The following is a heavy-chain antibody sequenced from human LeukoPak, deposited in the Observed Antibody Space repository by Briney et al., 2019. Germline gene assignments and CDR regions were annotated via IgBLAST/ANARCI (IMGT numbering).Heavy chain of an antibody. V-gene: IGHV3-48*01. CDR3: ARVWDSSGSYSSGY. CDR1: GLTFSSYS. D-gene: IGHD1-26*01. CDR2: ISSSSSTI. J-gene: IGHJ4*02. Sequence: SGGSLRLSCAASGLTFSSYSMNWVRQAPGKGLEWVSYISSSSSTIYYADSVKGRFTISRDNAKNSLYLQMNSLRAEDTAVYYCARVWDSSGSYSSGYWGQGTLVTVSS.